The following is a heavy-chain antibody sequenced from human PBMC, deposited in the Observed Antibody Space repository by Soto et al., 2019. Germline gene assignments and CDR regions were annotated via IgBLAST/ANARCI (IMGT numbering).Heavy chain of an antibody. CDR2: ISSSGSTI. CDR1: GFTFSDYY. J-gene: IGHJ6*03. D-gene: IGHD4-17*01. CDR3: ARVSTTVTAYYYYYYMDV. V-gene: IGHV3-11*01. Sequence: PVGSLRLSCAASGFTFSDYYMGWIRQAPGKGLEWVSYISSSGSTIYYADSVKGRFTISRDNAKNSLYLQMNSLRAEDTAVYYCARVSTTVTAYYYYYYMDVWGKGTTVTVSS.